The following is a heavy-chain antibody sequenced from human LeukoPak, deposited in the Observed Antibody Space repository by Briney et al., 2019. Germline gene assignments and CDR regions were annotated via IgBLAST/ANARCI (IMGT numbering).Heavy chain of an antibody. V-gene: IGHV3-30*18. CDR1: GFTFSRFG. CDR2: MSFDGSHT. J-gene: IGHJ4*02. CDR3: AKERVDWRYFDY. D-gene: IGHD3-9*01. Sequence: GGSLRLSCAASGFTFSRFGMHWVRQAPGKGLEWVAVMSFDGSHTYYADSVKGRFTISRDNSKNTLYLQMNSLRAEDTAVYYCAKERVDWRYFDYWGQGTLVTVSS.